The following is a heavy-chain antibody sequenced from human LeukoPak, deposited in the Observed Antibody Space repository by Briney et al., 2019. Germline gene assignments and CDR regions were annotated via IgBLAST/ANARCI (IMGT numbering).Heavy chain of an antibody. D-gene: IGHD6-19*01. CDR2: IYYSGST. Sequence: SETLSLTCTVSGGSISSSSYYWGWIRQPPGKGLEWIGSIYYSGSTYYNPSLKSRVTISVDTSKNQFSLKLSSVTAADTAVYYRSGYGGAVADDAFDIWGQGTMVTVSS. J-gene: IGHJ3*02. CDR1: GGSISSSSYY. CDR3: SGYGGAVADDAFDI. V-gene: IGHV4-39*01.